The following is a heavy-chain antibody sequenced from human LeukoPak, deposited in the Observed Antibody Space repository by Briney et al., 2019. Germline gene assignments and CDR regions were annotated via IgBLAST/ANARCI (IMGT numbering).Heavy chain of an antibody. CDR3: ARAIYGSGSYIVDY. Sequence: GGSLRLSCAASGFTFNYYYMTWIRQAPGKGLEWVSYISGGGTAIYYADSVKGRFTISRDNAKNSLYLQMNSLRAEDTAVYYCARAIYGSGSYIVDYWGQGTLVTVSS. D-gene: IGHD3-10*01. J-gene: IGHJ4*02. V-gene: IGHV3-11*04. CDR2: ISGGGTAI. CDR1: GFTFNYYY.